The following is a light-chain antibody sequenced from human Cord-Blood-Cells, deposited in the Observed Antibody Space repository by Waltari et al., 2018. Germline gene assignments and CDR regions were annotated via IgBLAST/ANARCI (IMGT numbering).Light chain of an antibody. CDR2: EVS. Sequence: QSALPQPASVSGSPGQSITIPCTGPSSDVGGYNFVSWYQQHPGKAPKLMIYEVSNRPSGVSNRFSGSKSGNTASLTISGLQAEDEADYYCSSYTSSSTLVFGTGTKVTVL. CDR3: SSYTSSSTLV. V-gene: IGLV2-14*01. CDR1: SSDVGGYNF. J-gene: IGLJ1*01.